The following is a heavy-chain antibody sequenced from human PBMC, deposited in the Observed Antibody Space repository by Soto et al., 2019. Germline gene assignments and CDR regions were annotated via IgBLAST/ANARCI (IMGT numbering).Heavy chain of an antibody. V-gene: IGHV4-31*03. J-gene: IGHJ3*02. CDR2: IYSTGHA. Sequence: QVQLQESGPGLVKPSQTLSLTCTVSGDSISGGTYYWSWIRQHPGKGLEWIGYIYSTGHAYSNPPHERRVSITVDTSTTPLSLKLSAVPDAATAVYYCARGLRGSFVRGIISATTAAFDIWGQGTMVTVSS. CDR1: GDSISGGTYY. CDR3: ARGLRGSFVRGIISATTAAFDI. D-gene: IGHD3-10*01.